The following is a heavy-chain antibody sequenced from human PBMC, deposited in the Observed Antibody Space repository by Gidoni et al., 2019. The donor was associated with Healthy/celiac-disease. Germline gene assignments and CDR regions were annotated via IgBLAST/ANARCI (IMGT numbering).Heavy chain of an antibody. CDR1: GGSFSGYY. CDR2: INHSGST. Sequence: QVQLQQWGAGLLKPSETLSLTCAVYGGSFSGYYWSWIRQPPGKGLEWIGEINHSGSTNYNPSLESRVTISVDTSKNQCSLKLSSETAADTAVYYCARGGSGYNWFDPWGQGTLVTVSS. D-gene: IGHD3-22*01. CDR3: ARGGSGYNWFDP. V-gene: IGHV4-34*01. J-gene: IGHJ5*02.